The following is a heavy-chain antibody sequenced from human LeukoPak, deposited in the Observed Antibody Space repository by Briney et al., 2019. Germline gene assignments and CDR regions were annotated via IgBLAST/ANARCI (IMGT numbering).Heavy chain of an antibody. Sequence: SETLSLTCTVSGGSISSSSYYWGWIRQPPGKGLEWIGSIYYSGSTYYNPSLKSRVTMSVDTSKNQFSLKLSSVTAADTAVYYCARDQSYDSSGYADWGQGTLVTVSS. CDR3: ARDQSYDSSGYAD. V-gene: IGHV4-39*07. CDR2: IYYSGST. J-gene: IGHJ4*02. CDR1: GGSISSSSYY. D-gene: IGHD3-22*01.